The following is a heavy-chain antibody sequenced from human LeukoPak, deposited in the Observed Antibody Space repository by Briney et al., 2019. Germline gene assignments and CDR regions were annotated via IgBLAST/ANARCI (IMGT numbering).Heavy chain of an antibody. Sequence: GGSLRLSCTTSGFGFTNAWMSWVRQAPGKGLEWVGRLKSKIDGGTTDYAAPVKGRFIISRDDSKNTAYLQMNSLKTEDTAVYYCIAERGYSYYYWGRGTLVTVSS. V-gene: IGHV3-15*01. J-gene: IGHJ4*02. D-gene: IGHD5-18*01. CDR3: IAERGYSYYY. CDR2: LKSKIDGGTT. CDR1: GFGFTNAW.